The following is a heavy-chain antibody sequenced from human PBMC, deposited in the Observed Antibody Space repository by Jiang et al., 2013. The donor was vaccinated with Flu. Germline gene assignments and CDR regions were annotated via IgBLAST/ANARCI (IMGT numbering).Heavy chain of an antibody. CDR1: GGSISSYY. J-gene: IGHJ3*02. Sequence: PGLVKPSETLSLTCTVSGGSISSYYWSWIRQPPGKGLEWIGYIYYSGSTNYSPSLKSRVTISVDTSKNQFSLKLSSVTAADTAVYYCARQKGGSYYDDAFDIWGQGTMVTVSS. CDR3: ARQKGGSYYDDAFDI. D-gene: IGHD1-26*01. CDR2: IYYSGST. V-gene: IGHV4-59*08.